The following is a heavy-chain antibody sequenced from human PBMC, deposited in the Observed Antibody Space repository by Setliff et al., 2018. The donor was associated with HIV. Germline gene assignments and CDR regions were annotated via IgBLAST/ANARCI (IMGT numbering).Heavy chain of an antibody. CDR1: GYTFSDYY. Sequence: ASVKVSCKASGYTFSDYYLHWVRQAPGQAIEWMGWISSYNDNTNYALNLQGRVTMTTDTSTSTAYMELRSLRSDDTAVYYYARDDVGYCSGGSCYHLFDTFDIWGQGTVVTVSS. CDR3: ARDDVGYCSGGSCYHLFDTFDI. J-gene: IGHJ3*02. CDR2: ISSYNDNT. D-gene: IGHD2-15*01. V-gene: IGHV1-18*04.